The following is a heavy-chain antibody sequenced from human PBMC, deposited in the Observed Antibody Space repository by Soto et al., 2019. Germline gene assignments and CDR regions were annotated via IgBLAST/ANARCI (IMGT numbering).Heavy chain of an antibody. D-gene: IGHD4-17*01. J-gene: IGHJ6*02. CDR1: GFTFSSYA. Sequence: SGGSLRLSCTASGFTFSSYAMHWVRQAPGKGLEWVAVISYDGSNKYYADSVKGRFTISRDNSKNTLYLQINSLRAEDTAVYYCARDLLXGYGDYVFYYYYYGMDVWGQGTTVTVSS. CDR3: ARDLLXGYGDYVFYYYYYGMDV. V-gene: IGHV3-30-3*01. CDR2: ISYDGSNK.